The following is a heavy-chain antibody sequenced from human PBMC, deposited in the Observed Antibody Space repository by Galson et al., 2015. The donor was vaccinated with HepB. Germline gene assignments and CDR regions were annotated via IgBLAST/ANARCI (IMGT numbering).Heavy chain of an antibody. CDR1: GFTFSSYG. CDR2: IWYDGSNK. V-gene: IGHV3-33*01. Sequence: SLRLSCAASGFTFSSYGMHWVRQAPGKGLEWVAVIWYDGSNKYYADSVKGRFTISGDNSKNTLYLQMNSLRAEDTAVYYCAREGLDYGDYVYSWYFDLWGRGTLVTVSS. CDR3: AREGLDYGDYVYSWYFDL. D-gene: IGHD4-17*01. J-gene: IGHJ2*01.